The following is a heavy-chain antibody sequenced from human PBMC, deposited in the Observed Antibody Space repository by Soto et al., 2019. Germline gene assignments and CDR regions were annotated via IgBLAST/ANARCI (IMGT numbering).Heavy chain of an antibody. CDR1: GGSISSGGYY. CDR2: ICYSGSGST. J-gene: IGHJ6*02. D-gene: IGHD3-16*02. V-gene: IGHV4-31*03. CDR3: ARDYPQGRRYSYSMNV. Sequence: PSETLSLTCTVSGGSISSGGYYWSWIRQHPGKGLEWIGYICYSGSGSTHYNPSLKSRVTISGDTSKNQFSLKLDSVTAADTAVYYCARDYPQGRRYSYSMNVWGQGTTVTVSS.